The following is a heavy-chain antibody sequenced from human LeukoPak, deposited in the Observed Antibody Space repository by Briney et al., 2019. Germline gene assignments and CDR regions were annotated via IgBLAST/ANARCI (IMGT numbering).Heavy chain of an antibody. CDR3: ARAGLITGWYGNWFDP. V-gene: IGHV4-34*01. J-gene: IGHJ5*02. CDR2: INHSGST. D-gene: IGHD6-19*01. Sequence: SETLSLTCAVYGGSFSGYYWSWIRQPPGKGLEWIGEINHSGSTNYNPSLKSRVTISVDTSRNQFSLQLNSVTPDDTAVYYCARAGLITGWYGNWFDPWGQGTLVTVSS. CDR1: GGSFSGYY.